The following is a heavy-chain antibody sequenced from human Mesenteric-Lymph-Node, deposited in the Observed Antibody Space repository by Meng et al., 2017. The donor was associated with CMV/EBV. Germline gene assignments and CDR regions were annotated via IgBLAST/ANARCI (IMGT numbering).Heavy chain of an antibody. CDR3: ARGVPAPWGAEYFQH. J-gene: IGHJ1*01. Sequence: ASVKVSCKASGYTFIGYYMHWVRQAPGQGLEWMGWINPNTGGTKYAQKFQGRVTMTRDTSISTANMELSRLSSDDTAVYYCARGVPAPWGAEYFQHWGQGTLVTVSS. D-gene: IGHD2-2*01. CDR1: GYTFIGYY. CDR2: INPNTGGT. V-gene: IGHV1-2*02.